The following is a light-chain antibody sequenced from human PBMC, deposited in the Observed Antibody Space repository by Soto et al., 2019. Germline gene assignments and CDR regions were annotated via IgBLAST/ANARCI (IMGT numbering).Light chain of an antibody. CDR1: QSVSSN. V-gene: IGKV3-15*01. J-gene: IGKJ1*01. Sequence: EIVMTQSPATLSVSPGERATLSCRASQSVSSNLAWYQQKPGQAPRLLIYGASTRATGIPARFSGSGSGTEFTLTISSRQSEDFAGYYCQQYNNRPPWTFGQGTKVEIK. CDR2: GAS. CDR3: QQYNNRPPWT.